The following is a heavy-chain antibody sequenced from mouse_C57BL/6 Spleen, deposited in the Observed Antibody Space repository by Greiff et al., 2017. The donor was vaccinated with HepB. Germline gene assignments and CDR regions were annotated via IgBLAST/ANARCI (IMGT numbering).Heavy chain of an antibody. CDR2: IDPSDSYT. Sequence: VQLQQSGAELVMPGASVKLSCKASGYTFTSYWMHWVKQRPGQGLEWIGEIDPSDSYTNYNQKFKGKSTLTVDKSSSTAYMQLSSLTSEDSAVYSCAQLPDTWFAYWGQRTLVTVSA. V-gene: IGHV1-69*01. CDR3: AQLPDTWFAY. J-gene: IGHJ3*01. CDR1: GYTFTSYW. D-gene: IGHD1-1*01.